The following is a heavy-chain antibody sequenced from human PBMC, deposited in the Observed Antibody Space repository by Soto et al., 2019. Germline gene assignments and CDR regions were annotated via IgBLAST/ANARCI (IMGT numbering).Heavy chain of an antibody. CDR1: GFTFSDYA. Sequence: EVHLLESGGGLVQRGGSLRLSCTASGFTFSDYAMAWVHQAPGKGLEWVSTISGGSSVTYYGDSVKGRFTISRDNAKKTLFLQLNRLSAEDTATYYCAKVLSKNYYYPFDFWGQGTQVTVSS. J-gene: IGHJ4*02. D-gene: IGHD3-10*01. V-gene: IGHV3-23*01. CDR3: AKVLSKNYYYPFDF. CDR2: ISGGSSVT.